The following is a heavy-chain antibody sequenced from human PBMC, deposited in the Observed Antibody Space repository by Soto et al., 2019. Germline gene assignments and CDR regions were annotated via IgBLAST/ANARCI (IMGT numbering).Heavy chain of an antibody. CDR1: GFRFRDYY. V-gene: IGHV3-11*06. D-gene: IGHD3-10*02. Sequence: GGSLRLSCEASGFRFRDYYMSWIRQAPGKGLEWLSYSSNSGTYTRYADSVKGRFSISRDNAKNSLYLQINSLRGGDTAIYYCARSGENYNVLDFWVKGTPVTVSS. CDR2: SSNSGTYT. J-gene: IGHJ4*02. CDR3: ARSGENYNVLDF.